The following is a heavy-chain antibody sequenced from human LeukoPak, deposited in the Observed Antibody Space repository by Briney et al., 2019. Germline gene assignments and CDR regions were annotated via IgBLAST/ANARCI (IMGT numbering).Heavy chain of an antibody. Sequence: GGSLRLSCAASGFTFSSYAMSWVRQAPGKGLEWVSGISGSGDNTYYADSVKGRFTISRDNSKNTLYLQMNSLGAEDTAAYYCARGNYYGMDVWGQGTTVIVSS. J-gene: IGHJ6*02. V-gene: IGHV3-23*01. CDR2: ISGSGDNT. D-gene: IGHD3-10*01. CDR3: ARGNYYGMDV. CDR1: GFTFSSYA.